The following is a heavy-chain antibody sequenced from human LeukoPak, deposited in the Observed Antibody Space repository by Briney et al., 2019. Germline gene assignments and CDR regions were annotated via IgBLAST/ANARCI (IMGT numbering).Heavy chain of an antibody. J-gene: IGHJ4*02. Sequence: GGSLRLSCAGAGFTFSNYGMSWVRQAPGKGLEWVSVISRSGTETYHADSVRGRFTISRDNAKNTLYLQMNSLRAEDTAVYYCAKKSPDSSGNPAYDWGQGTLVTVAS. CDR2: ISRSGTET. CDR3: AKKSPDSSGNPAYD. V-gene: IGHV3-23*01. D-gene: IGHD4-23*01. CDR1: GFTFSNYG.